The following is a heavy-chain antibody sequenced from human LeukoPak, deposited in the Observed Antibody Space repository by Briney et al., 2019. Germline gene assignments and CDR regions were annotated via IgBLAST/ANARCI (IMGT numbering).Heavy chain of an antibody. Sequence: PSETLSLTCAVSGGSISSHYWSWLRPPPGEGLEWIAYIPYTGRTNYNPSLKGRVTISVDTSNSQFSLNLNSVTAADTAVYYCARGAGWYDYWGQGTLVTVSS. CDR2: IPYTGRT. CDR3: ARGAGWYDY. J-gene: IGHJ4*02. CDR1: GGSISSHY. V-gene: IGHV4-59*11. D-gene: IGHD6-19*01.